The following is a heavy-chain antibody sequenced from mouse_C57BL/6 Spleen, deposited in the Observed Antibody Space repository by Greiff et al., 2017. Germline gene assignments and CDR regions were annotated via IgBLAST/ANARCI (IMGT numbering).Heavy chain of an antibody. D-gene: IGHD1-1*01. V-gene: IGHV5-9*04. CDR3: ASHYCGSSYCDY. J-gene: IGHJ2*01. CDR2: ISGGGGNT. Sequence: DVKLVESGGGLVKPGGSLKLSCAASGFTFSSYTMSWVRQTPEKRLEWVATISGGGGNTYYPDSVKGRFTISRDNATNTLYMQMSSLRSEDTAVYYCASHYCGSSYCDYWGQGTTLTVSS. CDR1: GFTFSSYT.